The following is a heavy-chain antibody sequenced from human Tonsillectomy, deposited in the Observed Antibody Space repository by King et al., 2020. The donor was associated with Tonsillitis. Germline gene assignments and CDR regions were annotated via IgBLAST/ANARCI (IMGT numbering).Heavy chain of an antibody. D-gene: IGHD3-3*01. CDR3: ARHVEGLDDFHI. J-gene: IGHJ3*02. CDR1: GGSINSGSHY. V-gene: IGHV4-39*07. Sequence: QLQESGPGLVTPSETLSLTCTVSGGSINSGSHYWGWIRQPPGKGLEWIGSVYYSGSTASNMSLKTRVTISIDTSKNQFSLKLSSVTAADAAVYYCARHVEGLDDFHIWGQGTMVTVSS. CDR2: VYYSGST.